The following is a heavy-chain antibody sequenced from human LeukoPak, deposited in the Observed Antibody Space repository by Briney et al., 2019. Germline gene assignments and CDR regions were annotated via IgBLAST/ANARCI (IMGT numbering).Heavy chain of an antibody. Sequence: GRSLRLSCAASGFTFDDYAMHRVRQAPGKGLEWVSGISWNSGSIGYADSVKGRFTISRDNAKNSLYLQMNSLRAEDTALYYCAKGTYSSSVYYFDYWGQGTLVTVSS. CDR3: AKGTYSSSVYYFDY. CDR1: GFTFDDYA. D-gene: IGHD6-13*01. CDR2: ISWNSGSI. J-gene: IGHJ4*02. V-gene: IGHV3-9*01.